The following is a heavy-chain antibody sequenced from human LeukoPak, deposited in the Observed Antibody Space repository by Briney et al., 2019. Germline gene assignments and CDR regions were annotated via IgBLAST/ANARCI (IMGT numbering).Heavy chain of an antibody. CDR1: GYTFTGYY. Sequence: GASVKVSCKASGYTFTGYYMHWVRQAPGQGLEWMGRINPNSGGTNYAQKFQGRVTMTRDTSISTAYMELSRLRSDDTAVYYCARDKVAITGTTRYGYNWFDPWGQGTLVTVSS. CDR3: ARDKVAITGTTRYGYNWFDP. V-gene: IGHV1-2*06. CDR2: INPNSGGT. J-gene: IGHJ5*02. D-gene: IGHD1-20*01.